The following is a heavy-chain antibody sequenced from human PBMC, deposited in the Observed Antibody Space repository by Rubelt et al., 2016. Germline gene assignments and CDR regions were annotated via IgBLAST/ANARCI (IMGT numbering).Heavy chain of an antibody. J-gene: IGHJ3*02. CDR2: MNPNSGDT. CDR3: ARGSGSWKDAFDI. V-gene: IGHV1-8*01. D-gene: IGHD6-13*01. Sequence: WMGWMNPNSGDTGYAQKFQGRVTMTRNTSISTAYMELSSLRSEDTAVYYCARGSGSWKDAFDIWGQGTMVTVSS.